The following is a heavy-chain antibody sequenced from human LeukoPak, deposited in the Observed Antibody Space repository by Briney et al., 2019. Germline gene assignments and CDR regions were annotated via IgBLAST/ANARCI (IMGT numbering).Heavy chain of an antibody. D-gene: IGHD6-19*01. CDR2: ISYDGSNK. V-gene: IGHV3-30*04. CDR1: GFTFSSYA. CDR3: AREAIAVAGKGYYYYMDV. Sequence: GGSLRLSCAASGFTFSSYAMHWVRQAPGKGLEWVAVISYDGSNKYYADSVKGRFTISRDNSKNTLYLQMNSLRAEDTAVYYCAREAIAVAGKGYYYYMDVWGKGTTVTVSS. J-gene: IGHJ6*03.